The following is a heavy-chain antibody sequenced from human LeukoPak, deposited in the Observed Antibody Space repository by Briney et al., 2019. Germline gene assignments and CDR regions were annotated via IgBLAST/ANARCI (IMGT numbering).Heavy chain of an antibody. D-gene: IGHD6-19*01. V-gene: IGHV3-23*01. J-gene: IGHJ5*02. CDR1: GFTFSSYG. Sequence: GGSLRPSCAASGFTFSSYGMSWVRQAPGKGLEWVSAISGSGGSTYYADSVKGRFTISRDNSKNTLYLQMNSLRAEDTAVYYCARGSPVAGTWWFDPWGQGTLVTVSS. CDR2: ISGSGGST. CDR3: ARGSPVAGTWWFDP.